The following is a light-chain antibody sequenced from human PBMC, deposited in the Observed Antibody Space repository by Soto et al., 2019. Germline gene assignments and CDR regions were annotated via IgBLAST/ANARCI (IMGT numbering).Light chain of an antibody. Sequence: EIVLTQSPATLSLSPGERATLSCRASQSVGRLLGCYQHKPGQAPRLLIYDTSNRATGIPARFSGSGSGTDFTLSLSSLEPEDLAVYYWQQRAKWLTFGGGTKVEIK. CDR2: DTS. CDR3: QQRAKWLT. V-gene: IGKV3-11*01. CDR1: QSVGRL. J-gene: IGKJ4*01.